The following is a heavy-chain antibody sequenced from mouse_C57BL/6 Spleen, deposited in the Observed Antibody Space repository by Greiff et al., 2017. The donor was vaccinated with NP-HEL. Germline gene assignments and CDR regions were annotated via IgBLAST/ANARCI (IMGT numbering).Heavy chain of an antibody. CDR2: IYPSDSET. J-gene: IGHJ4*01. CDR1: GYTFTSYW. Sequence: QVQLQQPGAELVRPGSSVKLSCKASGYTFTSYWMDWVKQRPGQGLEWIGNIYPSDSETHYNQKFKDKATLTVDKSSSTAYMQLSSLTSEDSAVYYCARGLDAMDYWGQGTSVTVSS. CDR3: ARGLDAMDY. V-gene: IGHV1-61*01. D-gene: IGHD2-13*01.